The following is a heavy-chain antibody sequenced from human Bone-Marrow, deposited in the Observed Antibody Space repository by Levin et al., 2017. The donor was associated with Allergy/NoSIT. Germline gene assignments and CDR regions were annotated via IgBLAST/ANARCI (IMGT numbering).Heavy chain of an antibody. CDR2: IKQDGSEK. D-gene: IGHD4-17*01. J-gene: IGHJ2*01. V-gene: IGHV3-7*01. Sequence: PGGSLRLSCAASGFTFSSYWMSWVRQAPGKGLEWVANIKQDGSEKYYVDSVKGRFTISRDNAKNSLYLQMNSLRAEDTAVYYCARVNGDSTDWYFDLWGRGALVTVSS. CDR1: GFTFSSYW. CDR3: ARVNGDSTDWYFDL.